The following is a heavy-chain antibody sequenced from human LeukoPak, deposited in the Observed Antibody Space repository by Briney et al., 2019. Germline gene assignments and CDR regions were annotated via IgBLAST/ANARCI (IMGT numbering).Heavy chain of an antibody. CDR2: ISSSSSYI. CDR1: GFTFSSYS. J-gene: IGHJ4*02. D-gene: IGHD3-9*01. V-gene: IGHV3-21*01. CDR3: ARDDYYDILTGLPGLDY. Sequence: GGSLRLSCAASGFTFSSYSMNWVRQAPGKGLEWVSSISSSSSYIYYADSVKGRFTISRDNAKNSLYLQMNSLRAEGMAVYYCARDDYYDILTGLPGLDYWGQGTLVTVSS.